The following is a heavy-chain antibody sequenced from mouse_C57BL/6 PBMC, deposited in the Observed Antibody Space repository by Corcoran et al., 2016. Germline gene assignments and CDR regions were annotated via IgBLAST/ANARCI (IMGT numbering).Heavy chain of an antibody. CDR1: GYTFTSYD. Sequence: QVQLQQSGPELVTPGASVKLSCKASGYTFTSYDINWVKQRPGQGLEWIGWIYPRDGSTKYNEKFKGKATLTVDTSSSTAYMELHSLTSEDSAVYFCARRGIYDGKYVDYWGQGTTLTVSS. D-gene: IGHD2-3*01. CDR2: IYPRDGST. J-gene: IGHJ2*01. V-gene: IGHV1-85*01. CDR3: ARRGIYDGKYVDY.